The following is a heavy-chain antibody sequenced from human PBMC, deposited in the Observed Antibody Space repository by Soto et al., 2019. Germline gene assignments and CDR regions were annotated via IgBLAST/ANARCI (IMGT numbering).Heavy chain of an antibody. CDR3: ATSTRTYYYAMDV. V-gene: IGHV3-23*01. Sequence: GGSLRLSCAASGFTFSSYSMNWVRQTPGKGLEWVSAISGGGGTTYYADSVKGRFTISRDNSKNTLYLQMNSLRAEDTAVYYCATSTRTYYYAMDVWGQGTTVTVSS. CDR2: ISGGGGTT. CDR1: GFTFSSYS. J-gene: IGHJ6*02.